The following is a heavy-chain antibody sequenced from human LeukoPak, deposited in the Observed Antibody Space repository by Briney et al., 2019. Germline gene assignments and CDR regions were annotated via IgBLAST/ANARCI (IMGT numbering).Heavy chain of an antibody. V-gene: IGHV1-18*01. Sequence: ASVKVSCKASGYTFTSYGISWVRQAPGQGLEWMGWISAYNGNTNYAQKVQGRVTMTTDTSTSTAYMELRSLRSEDTAVYYCARSTSMITFGGVIVTYFDYWGQGTLVTVSS. CDR1: GYTFTSYG. CDR2: ISAYNGNT. D-gene: IGHD3-16*02. J-gene: IGHJ4*02. CDR3: ARSTSMITFGGVIVTYFDY.